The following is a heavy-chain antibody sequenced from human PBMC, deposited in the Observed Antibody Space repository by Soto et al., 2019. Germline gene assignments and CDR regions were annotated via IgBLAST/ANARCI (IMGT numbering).Heavy chain of an antibody. Sequence: GGSLRLSCAASGFTFSNAWMSWVRQAPGKGLEWVGRIKSKTDGGTTDYAAPVKGRFTISRDDSKNTLYLQMNSLRSEDTAVYYCAKEGQSPCFCTGGSWITWFDPRGQGALVTVSS. CDR3: AKEGQSPCFCTGGSWITWFDP. J-gene: IGHJ5*02. CDR1: GFTFSNAW. V-gene: IGHV3-15*01. CDR2: IKSKTDGGTT. D-gene: IGHD2-15*01.